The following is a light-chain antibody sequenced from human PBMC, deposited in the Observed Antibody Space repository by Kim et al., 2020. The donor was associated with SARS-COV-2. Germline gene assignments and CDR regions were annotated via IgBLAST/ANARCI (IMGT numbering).Light chain of an antibody. CDR1: SLRTYY. CDR2: GKN. Sequence: SSELTQDPAVSVALGQTVRITCQGDSLRTYYASWYQQKPGQAPVLVIYGKNNRPSGIPDRFSGSSSGNTASLTITGAQAEDEADYCCNSRDTSNNVVFGGGTKLTVL. CDR3: NSRDTSNNVV. V-gene: IGLV3-19*01. J-gene: IGLJ2*01.